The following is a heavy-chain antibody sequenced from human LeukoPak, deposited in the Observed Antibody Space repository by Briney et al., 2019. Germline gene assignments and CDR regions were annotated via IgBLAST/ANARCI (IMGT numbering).Heavy chain of an antibody. CDR2: IYYSGST. J-gene: IGHJ4*02. CDR1: GGSISSYY. CDR3: ARVGWAAGTFDY. Sequence: SETLSLTCTVSGGSISSYYWSWIRQPPGKGLEWIGYIYYSGSTNYNPSLKSRVTISVDTSKNQFSLKLSSVTAADTAVYYCARVGWAAGTFDYWGQGTLVTVSS. D-gene: IGHD6-13*01. V-gene: IGHV4-59*08.